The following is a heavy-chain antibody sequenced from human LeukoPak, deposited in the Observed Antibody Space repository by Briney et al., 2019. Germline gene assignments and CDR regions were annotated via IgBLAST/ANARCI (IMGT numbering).Heavy chain of an antibody. CDR2: ISWNSGSI. CDR3: AKRAGTQDYFDY. D-gene: IGHD6-19*01. V-gene: IGHV3-9*01. J-gene: IGHJ4*02. Sequence: GGSLRLSCAASGFTFDDYAMHWVRQAPGKGLEWVSGISWNSGSIGYADSVKSRFTISRDNAKNSLYLQMNSLRAEDTALYYCAKRAGTQDYFDYWGQGTLVTVSS. CDR1: GFTFDDYA.